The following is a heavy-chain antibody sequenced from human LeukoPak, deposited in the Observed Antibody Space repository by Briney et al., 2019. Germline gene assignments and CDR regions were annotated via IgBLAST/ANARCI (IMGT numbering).Heavy chain of an antibody. V-gene: IGHV4-4*07. D-gene: IGHD2-2*01. CDR3: ARGQYHLLYWYFDL. J-gene: IGHJ2*01. CDR1: GGSISSYY. Sequence: SETLSLTCTVSGGSISSYYWSWIRQPAGKGLEWIGRIYSSGSTNYNPSLKSGVTMSVDTSKNQFSLKLSSVTAADTAVYYCARGQYHLLYWYFDLWGRGTLVTVSS. CDR2: IYSSGST.